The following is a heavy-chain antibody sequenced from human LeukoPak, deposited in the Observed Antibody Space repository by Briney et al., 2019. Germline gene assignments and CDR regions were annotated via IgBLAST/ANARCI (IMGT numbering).Heavy chain of an antibody. CDR1: GFTFSSYE. D-gene: IGHD4-17*01. CDR3: ARVGSSETTVTKNAFDI. CDR2: ISSSGSTI. V-gene: IGHV3-48*03. J-gene: IGHJ3*02. Sequence: GGSLRLSCAASGFTFSSYEMNWVRQAPGKGLEWVSYISSSGSTIYYADSVKGRITISRDNAKNSLYLQMNSLRAEDTAVYYCARVGSSETTVTKNAFDIWGQGTMVTVSS.